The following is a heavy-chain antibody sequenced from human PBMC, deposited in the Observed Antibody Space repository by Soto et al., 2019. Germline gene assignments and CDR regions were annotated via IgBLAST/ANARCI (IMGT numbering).Heavy chain of an antibody. Sequence: GESLKISCKASGYSFSTYCIGWVLQMPWKGLGWMGFIYPGDSDTRYSPSFQGQVTISVDKSTSTTYLQWSSLKASDTAIYYCARRVQQLVRGWFDPWGQGTQVTVSS. CDR1: GYSFSTYC. V-gene: IGHV5-51*01. D-gene: IGHD6-6*01. CDR2: IYPGDSDT. J-gene: IGHJ5*02. CDR3: ARRVQQLVRGWFDP.